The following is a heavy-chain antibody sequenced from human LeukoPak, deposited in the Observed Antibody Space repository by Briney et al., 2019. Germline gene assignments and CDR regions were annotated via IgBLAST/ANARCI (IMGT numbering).Heavy chain of an antibody. CDR2: FDPEDGET. Sequence: ASVKVSCKASGYTLTELSMHWVRQAPGQGLEWMGGFDPEDGETIYAQKFQGRVTMTEDTSTDTAYMELSSLRSEDTAVYYCATRYGSGRHTNWFDPWGQGTLVTVSS. V-gene: IGHV1-24*01. CDR3: ATRYGSGRHTNWFDP. J-gene: IGHJ5*02. D-gene: IGHD3-10*01. CDR1: GYTLTELS.